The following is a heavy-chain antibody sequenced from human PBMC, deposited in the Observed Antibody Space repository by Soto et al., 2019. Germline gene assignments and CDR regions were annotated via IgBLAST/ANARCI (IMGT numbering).Heavy chain of an antibody. J-gene: IGHJ4*02. CDR1: GFTFGDYA. CDR3: TRGPKQRYSGGRAAGTFDY. D-gene: IGHD1-26*01. CDR2: IRSKAYGGTT. Sequence: GGSLRLSCTASGFTFGDYAMSWFRQAPGKGLEWVGFIRSKAYGGTTEYAASVKGRFTISRDDSKSIAYLQMNSLKTEDTAVYYCTRGPKQRYSGGRAAGTFDYWGQGTLVTVSS. V-gene: IGHV3-49*03.